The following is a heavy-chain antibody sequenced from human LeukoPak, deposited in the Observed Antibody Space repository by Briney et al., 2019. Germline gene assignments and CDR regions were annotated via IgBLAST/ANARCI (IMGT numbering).Heavy chain of an antibody. CDR3: ARERWGSPDY. CDR1: GFTFSDNY. J-gene: IGHJ4*02. D-gene: IGHD5-24*01. Sequence: PGESLRLSCAASGFTFSDNYMSWIRQAPGKGLEWVSYINPGGNTIYHADSVKGRFTISRDNSKSSLYLQMNSLRAEDTAVYYCARERWGSPDYWGQGTLVTVSS. CDR2: INPGGNTI. V-gene: IGHV3-11*01.